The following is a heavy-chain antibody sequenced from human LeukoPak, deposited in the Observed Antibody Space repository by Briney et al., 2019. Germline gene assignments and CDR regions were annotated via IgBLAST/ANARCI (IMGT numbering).Heavy chain of an antibody. CDR1: GFSISSGYY. Sequence: SETLSLTCTVSGFSISSGYYWGGIRQPPGKVLEGIGSTYHSGSTYYNPSPKSRVTISVDTSKHQFSLKLSSVTGGATAVYYCARDQNYDSLWRVYNWFDPWEQGTLVTVSS. CDR2: TYHSGST. D-gene: IGHD3-22*01. CDR3: ARDQNYDSLWRVYNWFDP. V-gene: IGHV4-38-2*02. J-gene: IGHJ5*02.